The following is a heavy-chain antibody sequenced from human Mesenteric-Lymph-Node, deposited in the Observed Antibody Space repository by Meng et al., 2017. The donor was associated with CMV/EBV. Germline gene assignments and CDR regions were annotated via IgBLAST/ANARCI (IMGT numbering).Heavy chain of an antibody. J-gene: IGHJ3*02. CDR3: ARGRLGYCSSTSCHDAFDI. CDR1: GFTFSSYW. V-gene: IGHV3-74*01. CDR2: INSDGSST. D-gene: IGHD2-2*01. Sequence: GESLKISCAASGFTFSSYWRHWVRQAPGKGLVWVSRINSDGSSTSYADSVKGRFTISRDNAKNTLYLQMNSLRAEDTAVYYCARGRLGYCSSTSCHDAFDIWGQGTMVTVSS.